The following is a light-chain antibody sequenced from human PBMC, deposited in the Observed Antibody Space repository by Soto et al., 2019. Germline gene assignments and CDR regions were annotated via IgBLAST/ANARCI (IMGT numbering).Light chain of an antibody. CDR3: QQRSNWPLLT. J-gene: IGKJ4*01. CDR2: DAS. CDR1: QSVSTY. V-gene: IGKV3-11*01. Sequence: EIVLTQSPATLSLSPGARATLSCRASQSVSTYLAWYQQRPGQAPRLLIYDASNRATGIPARFSGSGSGTDFTLTISSLEPEDFAVYYWQQRSNWPLLTFGGGTKVEIK.